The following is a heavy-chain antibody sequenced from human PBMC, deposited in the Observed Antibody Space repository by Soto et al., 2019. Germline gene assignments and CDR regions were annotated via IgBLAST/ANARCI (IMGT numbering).Heavy chain of an antibody. V-gene: IGHV3-23*01. CDR2: IYGSGDST. J-gene: IGHJ4*02. CDR3: AKDLKPDSRWEIDY. D-gene: IGHD1-26*01. Sequence: EVQLLESGGGLVQPGGSLRLSCSASGFTFSVYTMNWVRQAPGKGLEWVSGIYGSGDSTFYADSVTGRFTISRDNSKKTLYLQMNSLRAEDTAVYYCAKDLKPDSRWEIDYWGQGTLVTVSS. CDR1: GFTFSVYT.